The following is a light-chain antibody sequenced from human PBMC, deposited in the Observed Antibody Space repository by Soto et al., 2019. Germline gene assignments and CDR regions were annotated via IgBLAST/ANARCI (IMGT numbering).Light chain of an antibody. V-gene: IGKV3-20*01. CDR2: GAS. Sequence: ENVLTQSPGTLSLSPGERATLSCRASQSVSSSYLAWYQQKPGQAPRLLIYGASSRATGIPDRFSGSGSGTDFTRTIRRLEPGDFAVYYCQQYDSSPITLGGGTKVEIK. CDR1: QSVSSSY. CDR3: QQYDSSPIT. J-gene: IGKJ4*01.